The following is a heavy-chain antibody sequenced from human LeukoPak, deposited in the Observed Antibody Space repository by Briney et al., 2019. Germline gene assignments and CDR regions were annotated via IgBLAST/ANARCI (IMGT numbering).Heavy chain of an antibody. CDR1: GGSISGSGYY. D-gene: IGHD2-21*01. CDR2: IDYSGST. Sequence: SQTLSLTCTVSGGSISGSGYYWGWIRQHPWKGPEWIVYIDYSGSTYYNPSLKSRVTISVDTSKNQFSLKLTSVTAADAAVYYCARGRVHDLLFDWFDPWGQGTLVTVSS. V-gene: IGHV4-31*03. J-gene: IGHJ5*02. CDR3: ARGRVHDLLFDWFDP.